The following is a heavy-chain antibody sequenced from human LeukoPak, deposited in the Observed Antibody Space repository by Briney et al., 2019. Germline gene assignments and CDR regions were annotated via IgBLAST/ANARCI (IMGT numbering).Heavy chain of an antibody. J-gene: IGHJ4*02. CDR1: GGSISSYY. CDR2: IYCSGST. D-gene: IGHD6-6*01. Sequence: SETLSLTCTVSGGSISSYYWSWIRQPAGKGLEWIGYIYCSGSTNYNPSLKSRVTISVDTSKNQFSLKLSSVTAADTAVYYCARGSSLSAFDYWGQGTLVTVSS. V-gene: IGHV4-59*01. CDR3: ARGSSLSAFDY.